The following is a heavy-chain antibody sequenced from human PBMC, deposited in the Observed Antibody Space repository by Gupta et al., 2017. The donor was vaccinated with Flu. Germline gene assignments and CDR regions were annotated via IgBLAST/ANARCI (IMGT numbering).Heavy chain of an antibody. CDR1: GGSISDTSYY. D-gene: IGHD2/OR15-2a*01. Sequence: QLQLQESGPGLVKPSETLSLISTVSGGSISDTSYYWGWLRQPPGKGLAWIGNVGYSGNTFYTPSLKSRVTISVDTSKNQFSLKLSSVTAADTAVYYCARRITYGKTFDYWVQGSLVTVSS. CDR3: ARRITYGKTFDY. CDR2: VGYSGNT. V-gene: IGHV4-39*01. J-gene: IGHJ4*02.